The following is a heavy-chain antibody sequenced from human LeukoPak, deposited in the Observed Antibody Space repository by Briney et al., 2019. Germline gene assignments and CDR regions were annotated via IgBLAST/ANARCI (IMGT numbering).Heavy chain of an antibody. J-gene: IGHJ5*02. CDR2: IITIFGTA. Sequence: VKVSCKASGGTFISYAISWVGQAGGQGVEGVGGIITIFGTANYAQTFQGRVTITADESTSTAYMELSSLRSEDTAVYYCARDLDSGSYYWFDPWGQGTLVTVSS. CDR1: GGTFISYA. CDR3: ARDLDSGSYYWFDP. D-gene: IGHD1-26*01. V-gene: IGHV1-69*01.